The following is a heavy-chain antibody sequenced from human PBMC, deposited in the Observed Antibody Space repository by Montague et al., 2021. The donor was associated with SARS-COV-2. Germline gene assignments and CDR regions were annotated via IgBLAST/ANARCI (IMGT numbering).Heavy chain of an antibody. CDR3: ARGQVTVFGVLIMLPAAGPLDS. V-gene: IGHV4-34*01. CDR1: GGSFSDYY. CDR2: VDHRGSS. D-gene: IGHD3-3*01. Sequence: SETLSLTCAVYGGSFSDYYWTWIRQAPGKGLEWIGEVDHRGSSSYNPSLQSRLTISVDRSKNQFSLRLTSVTAAETAVYYCARGQVTVFGVLIMLPAAGPLDSWGQGTKVTVSS. J-gene: IGHJ3*02.